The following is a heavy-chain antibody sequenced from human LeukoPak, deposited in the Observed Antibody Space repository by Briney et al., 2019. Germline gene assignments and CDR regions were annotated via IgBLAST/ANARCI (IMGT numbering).Heavy chain of an antibody. CDR3: ARHGDLRAGSGYFFWSAFDI. D-gene: IGHD3-22*01. J-gene: IGHJ3*02. CDR1: GGSIGSYY. CDR2: IYHSGST. V-gene: IGHV4-59*08. Sequence: SETLPLTCTVSGGSIGSYYWSWIRQPPGKGLEWIGQIYHSGSTDYTPSLKSRVTISVDTSKNQFSLKLSSATAADTAVYYCARHGDLRAGSGYFFWSAFDIWGQGTLVTVSS.